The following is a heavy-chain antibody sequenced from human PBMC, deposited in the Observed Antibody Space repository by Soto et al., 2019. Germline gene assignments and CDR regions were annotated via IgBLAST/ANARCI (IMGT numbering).Heavy chain of an antibody. Sequence: SETLSLTCTVSGGSVSSGSYSWSWIRQPPGKGLEWIGYVYYSGSTNYHPSLKSRVTISVDTSKNQFSLKLSSVTAADTAVYYFACAYCGGHCYGLYPYYGMDVWGQGTTVTVSS. CDR3: ACAYCGGHCYGLYPYYGMDV. CDR2: VYYSGST. V-gene: IGHV4-61*01. CDR1: GGSVSSGSYS. D-gene: IGHD2-21*02. J-gene: IGHJ6*02.